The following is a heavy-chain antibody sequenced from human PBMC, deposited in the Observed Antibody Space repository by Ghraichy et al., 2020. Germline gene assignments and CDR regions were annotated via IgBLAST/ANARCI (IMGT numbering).Heavy chain of an antibody. V-gene: IGHV3-15*01. CDR1: GFTLSTAW. Sequence: GGSLRLSCVASGFTLSTAWLSWVRQAPGKGLEWVGRIKGKTEGGTTDYAAPVKGRFSISRDDSKKTLYLQMNSLKTEDTGIYYCTTHGTGWYQSYWGQGTLVTVSS. CDR3: TTHGTGWYQSY. CDR2: IKGKTEGGTT. D-gene: IGHD1-14*01. J-gene: IGHJ4*02.